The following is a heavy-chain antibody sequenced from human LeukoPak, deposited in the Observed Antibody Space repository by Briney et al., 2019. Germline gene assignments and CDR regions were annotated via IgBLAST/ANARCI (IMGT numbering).Heavy chain of an antibody. D-gene: IGHD4-17*01. CDR2: INPNSGGT. CDR3: ARDDPPTTVVTQYGMDV. Sequence: ASVKVSCKASGYTFTGYYMHWVRQALGQGLEWMGWINPNSGGTNYAQKFQGRVTMTRDTSISTAYMELSRLRSDDTAVYYCARDDPPTTVVTQYGMDVWGQGTTVTVSS. V-gene: IGHV1-2*02. J-gene: IGHJ6*02. CDR1: GYTFTGYY.